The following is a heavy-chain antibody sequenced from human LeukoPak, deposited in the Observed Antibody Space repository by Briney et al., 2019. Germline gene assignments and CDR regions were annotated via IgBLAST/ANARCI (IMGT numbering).Heavy chain of an antibody. CDR2: IYSWGST. D-gene: IGHD4-17*01. CDR3: ARDLFVHDYGDYGGYYYYYGMDV. Sequence: PGGSLRHFCGASGFNVSSKYMSWARHARGKGVEWVEVIYSWGSTYYADSVKGRFTISRDNSKNTLYLQMNSLRAEDTAVYYCARDLFVHDYGDYGGYYYYYGMDVWGQGTTVTVSS. CDR1: GFNVSSKY. J-gene: IGHJ6*02. V-gene: IGHV3-66*01.